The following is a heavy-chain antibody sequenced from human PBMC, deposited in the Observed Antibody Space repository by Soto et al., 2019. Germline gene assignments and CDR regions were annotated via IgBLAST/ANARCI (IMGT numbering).Heavy chain of an antibody. J-gene: IGHJ4*02. Sequence: QVQLQESGPGLVKPSQTLSLTCTVSGGSISSGGYYWSWIRQHPGKGLEWIGYIYYSGSTYYNPSLKCRVTISVDTSKNQFSLKLSSVTAADTAVYYCVRDHLGTTNFDYWGQGTLVTVSS. CDR1: GGSISSGGYY. CDR2: IYYSGST. D-gene: IGHD1-7*01. V-gene: IGHV4-31*03. CDR3: VRDHLGTTNFDY.